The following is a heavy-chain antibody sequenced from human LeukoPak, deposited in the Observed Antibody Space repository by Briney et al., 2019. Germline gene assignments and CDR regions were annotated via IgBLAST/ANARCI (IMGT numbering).Heavy chain of an antibody. J-gene: IGHJ5*02. V-gene: IGHV4-59*01. CDR3: ARDIDSSGYSHP. D-gene: IGHD3-22*01. CDR2: IYYSGST. Sequence: PSETLSLTCTVSGGSISSYYWSWIRQPPGKGLEWIGYIYYSGSTNYNPSLKSRVTISVDTSKNQFPLKLSSVTAADTAVYYCARDIDSSGYSHPWGQGTLVTVSS. CDR1: GGSISSYY.